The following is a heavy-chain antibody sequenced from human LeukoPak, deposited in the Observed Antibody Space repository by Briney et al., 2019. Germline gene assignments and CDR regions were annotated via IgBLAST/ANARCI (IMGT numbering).Heavy chain of an antibody. J-gene: IGHJ4*02. CDR2: VYYGGST. CDR3: ATSPYCSSTSCKPNLDY. Sequence: PSETLSLTCTVSGASISSGSYYWGWIRQPPGKGLEWIGNVYYGGSTYFNPSLKSRVTISVDTSKNQFSLKLSSVTAADTAVYYCATSPYCSSTSCKPNLDYWGQGTLVTVSS. V-gene: IGHV4-39*07. D-gene: IGHD2-2*01. CDR1: GASISSGSYY.